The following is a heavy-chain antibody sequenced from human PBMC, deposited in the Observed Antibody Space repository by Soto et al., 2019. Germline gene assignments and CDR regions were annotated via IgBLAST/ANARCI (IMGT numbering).Heavy chain of an antibody. D-gene: IGHD7-27*01. CDR2: ISSSSSYT. CDR1: GFTFSDYY. V-gene: IGHV3-11*05. J-gene: IGHJ4*02. CDR3: ARRSYLGQIDY. Sequence: QVQLVESGGGLVKPGGSLRLSCAASGFTFSDYYISWIRQAPGKGLEWVSYISSSSSYTNYADSVKGRFTISRDNAKNSLYLQMNSLRAEDTAVYYCARRSYLGQIDYWGQGTLVTVSS.